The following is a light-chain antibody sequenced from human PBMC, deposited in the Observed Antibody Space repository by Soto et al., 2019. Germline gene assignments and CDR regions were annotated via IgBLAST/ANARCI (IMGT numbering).Light chain of an antibody. J-gene: IGKJ2*01. CDR2: AAS. CDR3: HQYGSSPYT. V-gene: IGKV3-20*01. Sequence: IVLTQSPGTLSLSPGERVTLSCKASQSAPSGYLAWHQQKPGQAPRLLIYAASSRASGIPDRFSGSESGTDYTLTISRLEPEDFAVYYCHQYGSSPYTFGQGTKLEIK. CDR1: QSAPSGY.